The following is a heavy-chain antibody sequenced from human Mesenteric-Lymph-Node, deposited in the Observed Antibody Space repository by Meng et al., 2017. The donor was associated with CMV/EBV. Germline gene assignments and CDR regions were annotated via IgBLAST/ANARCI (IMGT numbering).Heavy chain of an antibody. CDR1: GFTFNSYG. CDR3: ARVPAYYYYGMDV. D-gene: IGHD6-25*01. Sequence: GESLKISCAASGFTFNSYGMHWVRQAPGKGLEWVAVIWYDGSNKYYADSVKGRFTISRDNSKNTLYLQMNSLRAEDTAVYYCARVPAYYYYGMDVWGQGTTVTVSS. CDR2: IWYDGSNK. V-gene: IGHV3-33*01. J-gene: IGHJ6*02.